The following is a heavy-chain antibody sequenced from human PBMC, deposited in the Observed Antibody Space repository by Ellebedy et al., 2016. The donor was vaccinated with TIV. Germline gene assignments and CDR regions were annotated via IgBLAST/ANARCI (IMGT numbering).Heavy chain of an antibody. CDR2: IYPGDSDT. CDR1: GYSFTSYW. V-gene: IGHV5-51*01. CDR3: ASNRYCSGGSCYRVSL. J-gene: IGHJ4*02. D-gene: IGHD2-15*01. Sequence: PGGSLRLSCKGSGYSFTSYWIGWVRQMPGKGLEWMGIIYPGDSDTRYSPSFQGHVTISVDKSISTAYLQWTSLRASDTAMYYCASNRYCSGGSCYRVSLWGQGTPVTVSS.